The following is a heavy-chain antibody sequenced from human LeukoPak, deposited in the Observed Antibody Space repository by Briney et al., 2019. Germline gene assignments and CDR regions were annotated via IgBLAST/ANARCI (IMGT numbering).Heavy chain of an antibody. CDR1: GGSFSGYY. D-gene: IGHD2-21*01. V-gene: IGHV4-34*01. CDR2: INHSGST. J-gene: IGHJ4*02. CDR3: ARQALWFFDH. Sequence: PSETLSLTCAVYGGSFSGYYWSWLRQPPGKGLEWIGEINHSGSTNYNPALKSRVTISVDTSKNQFSLKLSSVTAADTAVYYCARQALWFFDHWGQGTLVTVSS.